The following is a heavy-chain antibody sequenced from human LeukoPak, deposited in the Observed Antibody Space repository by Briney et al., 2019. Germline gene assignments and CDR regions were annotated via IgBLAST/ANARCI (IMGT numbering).Heavy chain of an antibody. CDR1: GFTFSTYW. CDR3: TTLTMIIGTHFDY. V-gene: IGHV3-15*01. CDR2: IKSKTDGGTT. J-gene: IGHJ4*02. Sequence: GGSLRLSCVGSGFTFSTYWMTWVRQAPGKGLEWVGRIKSKTDGGTTDYTAPVKGRLIISRDDSKNTLYLQMNSLKTEDTAMYYCTTLTMIIGTHFDYWGQGTLVTVSS. D-gene: IGHD3-22*01.